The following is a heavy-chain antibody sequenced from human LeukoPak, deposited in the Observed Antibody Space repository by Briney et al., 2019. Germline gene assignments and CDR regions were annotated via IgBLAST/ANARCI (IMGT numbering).Heavy chain of an antibody. V-gene: IGHV3-73*01. CDR3: AKSPLTYRVVAATQLHWFDP. Sequence: PGGSLRLSCAASGFTFSDSGMHWVRQAPGKGLEWVGRMRSKTQNYATAYAASVKGRFTISRDDSKNTAFLQMNSLKTEDTAVYYCAKSPLTYRVVAATQLHWFDPWGQGTLVTVSS. D-gene: IGHD2-15*01. CDR2: MRSKTQNYAT. J-gene: IGHJ5*02. CDR1: GFTFSDSG.